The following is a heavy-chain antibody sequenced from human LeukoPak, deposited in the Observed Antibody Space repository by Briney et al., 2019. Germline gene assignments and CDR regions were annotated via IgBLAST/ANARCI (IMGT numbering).Heavy chain of an antibody. CDR2: LYHSEST. CDR1: GGSISSSNYY. J-gene: IGHJ3*02. Sequence: SETLSLTCTVSGGSISSSNYYWGWIRQPPGKGLEWIATLYHSESTYYNPSLKSRVTISVYTSKNQFSLKLSSVTAADTAVYYCARHIYSGTDGDAFDIWGQGTMVTVSS. D-gene: IGHD1-26*01. V-gene: IGHV4-39*01. CDR3: ARHIYSGTDGDAFDI.